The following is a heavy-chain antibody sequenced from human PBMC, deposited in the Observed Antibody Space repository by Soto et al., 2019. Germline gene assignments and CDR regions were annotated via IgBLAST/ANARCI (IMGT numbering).Heavy chain of an antibody. CDR3: AKAAGPGVAKVTSFHY. CDR1: GFTFSRYS. V-gene: IGHV3-48*01. Sequence: GGSLRLSCTASGFTFSRYSMNWVRQAPGKGLQWVSYISDSSTTIYCADSVKGRFTISRDNAKNTLYLQMNTVRTEDTGIYYYAKAAGPGVAKVTSFHYWGQGTLVTVSS. J-gene: IGHJ4*02. D-gene: IGHD5-12*01. CDR2: ISDSSTTI.